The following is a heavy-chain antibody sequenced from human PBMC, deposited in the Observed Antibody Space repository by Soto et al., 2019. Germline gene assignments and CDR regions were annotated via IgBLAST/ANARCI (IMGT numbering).Heavy chain of an antibody. Sequence: LVPSGGEVKKPGASVRVSCRASGYTFSSYGISWVRQAPGQGLEWLGWISPYNDDTKYAQKVQGRVFMTTDTSSKTAYLDLRSLRSDDTAVYYCARGGYYDSSGSRDYHYYGMNVWGQGTTVTVSS. V-gene: IGHV1-18*01. CDR3: ARGGYYDSSGSRDYHYYGMNV. CDR1: GYTFSSYG. D-gene: IGHD3-22*01. CDR2: ISPYNDDT. J-gene: IGHJ6*02.